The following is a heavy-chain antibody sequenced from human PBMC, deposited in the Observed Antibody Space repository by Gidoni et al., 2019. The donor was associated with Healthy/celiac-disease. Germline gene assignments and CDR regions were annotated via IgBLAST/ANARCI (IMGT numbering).Heavy chain of an antibody. CDR3: ARYYDSSGYYYHFDY. Sequence: QLQLQESGPGLVKPSETLSLPCTVSGGSISSSSYYWGWIRQPPGKGLEWIGSIYYSGSTYYNPSLKSRVTISVDTSKNQFSLKLSSVTAADTAVYYCARYYDSSGYYYHFDYWGQGTLVTVSS. V-gene: IGHV4-39*01. CDR1: GGSISSSSYY. J-gene: IGHJ4*02. CDR2: IYYSGST. D-gene: IGHD3-22*01.